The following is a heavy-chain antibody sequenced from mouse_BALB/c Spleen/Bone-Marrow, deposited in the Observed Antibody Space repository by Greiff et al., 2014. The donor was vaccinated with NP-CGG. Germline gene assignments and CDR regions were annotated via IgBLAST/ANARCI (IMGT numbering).Heavy chain of an antibody. CDR1: GFSLTGYS. V-gene: IGHV2-6-7*01. CDR2: IWGDGST. CDR3: ARSDGYYEGFAY. Sequence: VQVVESGPGLVAPSQSLSITCTVSGFSLTGYSVNWVRQPPGKGLEWLGVIWGDGSTDYNSALKSRLSISKDNSKSQVFLKMNSLQTDDTARYYCARSDGYYEGFAYWGQGTLVTVSA. D-gene: IGHD2-3*01. J-gene: IGHJ3*01.